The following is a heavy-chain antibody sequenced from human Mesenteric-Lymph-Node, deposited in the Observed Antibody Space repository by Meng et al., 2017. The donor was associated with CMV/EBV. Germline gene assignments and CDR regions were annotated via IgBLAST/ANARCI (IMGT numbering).Heavy chain of an antibody. D-gene: IGHD2-21*01. Sequence: ASVKVSCKASGYTFTGYYMHWVRQAPGQGLEWMGWINPNSGGTNYAQKFQGRVTMTRDTSISTAYMELSRLRSDDTAVYYCALPHIVVVIGDDYWGQGTLVTVSS. CDR3: ALPHIVVVIGDDY. V-gene: IGHV1-2*02. J-gene: IGHJ4*02. CDR1: GYTFTGYY. CDR2: INPNSGGT.